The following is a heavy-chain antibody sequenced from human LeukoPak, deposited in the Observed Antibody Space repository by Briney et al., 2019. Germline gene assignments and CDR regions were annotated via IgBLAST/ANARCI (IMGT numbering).Heavy chain of an antibody. J-gene: IGHJ6*03. D-gene: IGHD3-10*01. CDR3: ARSYYGSGSYYKPYYYYYMDV. Sequence: PSETLSLTCAVYGGSFSGYYWSWIRQPPGKGLEWIGEINHSGSTNYNPSLKSRVTISVDTSKNQFSLKLSSVTAADTAVYYCARSYYGSGSYYKPYYYYYMDVWGKGTTVTVSS. CDR1: GGSFSGYY. V-gene: IGHV4-34*01. CDR2: INHSGST.